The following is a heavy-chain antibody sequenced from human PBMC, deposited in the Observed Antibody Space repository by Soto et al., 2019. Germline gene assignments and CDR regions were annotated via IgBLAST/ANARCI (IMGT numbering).Heavy chain of an antibody. CDR3: ARDLEFRDGNISHLDY. Sequence: SVKVSCKASGGTFRNHVFNWVRQAPGQGLEWMGGIIPIIGTPNYAQKFQGRVTITADASTSTVYLEVSSLRSQDTAVYYCARDLEFRDGNISHLDYWGKGTLGTVSS. D-gene: IGHD3-10*01. J-gene: IGHJ4*02. CDR2: IIPIIGTP. V-gene: IGHV1-69*13. CDR1: GGTFRNHV.